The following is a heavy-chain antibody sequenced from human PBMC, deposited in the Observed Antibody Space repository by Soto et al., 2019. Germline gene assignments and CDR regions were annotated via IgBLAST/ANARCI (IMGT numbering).Heavy chain of an antibody. J-gene: IGHJ4*02. CDR1: GGTFSSYA. V-gene: IGHV1-69*01. CDR2: IIPIFGTA. Sequence: QVQLVQSGAEVKKPGSSVKVSCKASGGTFSSYAISWVRQAPGQGLEWMGGIIPIFGTANYAQKFQGRVTITAHDSTSTAYMELSSLRSEDTAVYYCARVPLSCSSTSCYRVYFDYWGQGTLVTVSS. CDR3: ARVPLSCSSTSCYRVYFDY. D-gene: IGHD2-2*01.